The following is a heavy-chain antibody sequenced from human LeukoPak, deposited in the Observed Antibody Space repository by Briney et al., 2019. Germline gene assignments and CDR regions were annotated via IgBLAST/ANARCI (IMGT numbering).Heavy chain of an antibody. CDR3: ARLPLRSIAVGYYGMDV. CDR1: GGTFSSYA. CDR2: IIPIFGTA. D-gene: IGHD6-6*01. Sequence: GASVKVSCKASGGTFSSYAISWVRQAPGQGLEWMGGIIPIFGTANYAQKFQGRVMITADESTSTAYMELSSLRSEDTAVYYCARLPLRSIAVGYYGMDVWGQGTTVTVSS. V-gene: IGHV1-69*13. J-gene: IGHJ6*02.